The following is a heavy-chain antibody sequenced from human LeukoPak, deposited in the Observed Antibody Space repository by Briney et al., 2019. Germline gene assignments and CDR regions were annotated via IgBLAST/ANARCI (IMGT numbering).Heavy chain of an antibody. CDR1: GGSISSYY. D-gene: IGHD3-22*01. Sequence: SETLSLTCTVSGGSISSYYWSWIRQPPGKGLEWIGYIYYSGSTNYNPSLKSRVTISVDTSKNQFSLKLSSVTAAATAVYYCARGGYYDRGYYFDYWGQGTLVTVSS. J-gene: IGHJ4*02. V-gene: IGHV4-59*01. CDR3: ARGGYYDRGYYFDY. CDR2: IYYSGST.